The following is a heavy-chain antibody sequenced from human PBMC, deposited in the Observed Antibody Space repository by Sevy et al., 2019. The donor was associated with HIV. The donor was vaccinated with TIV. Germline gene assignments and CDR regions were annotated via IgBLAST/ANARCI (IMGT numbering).Heavy chain of an antibody. D-gene: IGHD3-22*01. Sequence: SETLSLTCTVSGGSISSYYWSWIRQPPGKGLEWIGYIYCSGSTNYNPSLKSRVTISVDTSKNQFSLKLSSVTAADTAVYYCARVGYYYDSSGYYDYFDYWGQGTLVTVSS. J-gene: IGHJ4*02. CDR2: IYCSGST. V-gene: IGHV4-59*01. CDR1: GGSISSYY. CDR3: ARVGYYYDSSGYYDYFDY.